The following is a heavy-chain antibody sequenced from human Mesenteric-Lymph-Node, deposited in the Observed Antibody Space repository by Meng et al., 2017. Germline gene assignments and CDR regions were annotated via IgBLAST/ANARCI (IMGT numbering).Heavy chain of an antibody. V-gene: IGHV4-30-4*01. Sequence: QVHLQESGPRRVKPPQTLPLTCTVSGGSINSGDYYWSWIRQPPGKGLEWIGYIYYTGSTYYNPSLKSRVTISMDTSKNQFSLRLSSVTAADTAVYYCARNYYFDYWGQGTLVTVSS. CDR2: IYYTGST. J-gene: IGHJ4*02. CDR3: ARNYYFDY. CDR1: GGSINSGDYY.